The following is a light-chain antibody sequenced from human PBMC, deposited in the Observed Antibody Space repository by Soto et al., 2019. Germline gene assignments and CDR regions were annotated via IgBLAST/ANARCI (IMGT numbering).Light chain of an antibody. CDR2: GAS. CDR3: QQRSNWPT. V-gene: IGKV3-15*01. Sequence: EIVMSQSLSTLSVSPEERATLSCRASQSVSSNLAWYQQKPGQAPRLLIYGASTRATGIPARFSGSGSGTEFTLTISSLEPEDFAVYYCQQRSNWPTFGQGTRLEIK. CDR1: QSVSSN. J-gene: IGKJ5*01.